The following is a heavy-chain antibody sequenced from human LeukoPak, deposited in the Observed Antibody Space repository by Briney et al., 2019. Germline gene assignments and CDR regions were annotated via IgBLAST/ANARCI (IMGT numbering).Heavy chain of an antibody. D-gene: IGHD1-1*01. J-gene: IGHJ4*02. CDR2: IYTSGST. CDR1: GGSISSGSYY. CDR3: ARDRGTWNDDGFDY. V-gene: IGHV4-61*02. Sequence: SQTLSLTCTVSGGSISSGSYYWSWIRQPAGKGLEWIGRIYTSGSTNYNPSLKSRVTMSVDTSKNQFSLKLSSVTAADTAVYYCARDRGTWNDDGFDYWGQGTLVTVSS.